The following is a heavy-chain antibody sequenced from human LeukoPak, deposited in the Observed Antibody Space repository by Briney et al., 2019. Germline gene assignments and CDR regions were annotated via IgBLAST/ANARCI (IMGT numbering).Heavy chain of an antibody. Sequence: GGSLRLSCAASGFTFSSYAMHWVRQAPGKGLEWVAVISYDGSNKYYADSVKGRFTISRDNSKSTLYLQMNSLRGDDTAVYYCARDYGDYGLDYWGQGALVTVAS. V-gene: IGHV3-30-3*01. J-gene: IGHJ4*02. D-gene: IGHD4-17*01. CDR3: ARDYGDYGLDY. CDR2: ISYDGSNK. CDR1: GFTFSSYA.